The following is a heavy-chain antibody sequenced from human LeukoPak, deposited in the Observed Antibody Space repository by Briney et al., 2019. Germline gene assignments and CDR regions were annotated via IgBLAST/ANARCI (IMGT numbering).Heavy chain of an antibody. CDR3: TTGREAYCGGDCVGLYYYYYGMDV. CDR2: IKSKTDGGTT. V-gene: IGHV3-15*01. Sequence: PGGSLRLSCAASGFTFSSYGMTWVRQAPGKGLEWVGRIKSKTDGGTTDYAAPVKGRFTISRDDSKNTLYLQMNSLKTEDTAVYYCTTGREAYCGGDCVGLYYYYYGMDVWGQGTTVTVSS. CDR1: GFTFSSYG. J-gene: IGHJ6*02. D-gene: IGHD2-21*02.